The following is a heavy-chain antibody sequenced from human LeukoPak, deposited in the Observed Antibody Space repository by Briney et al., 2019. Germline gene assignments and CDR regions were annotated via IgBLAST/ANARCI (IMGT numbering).Heavy chain of an antibody. D-gene: IGHD6-13*01. V-gene: IGHV4-38-2*02. CDR2: IYHSGST. Sequence: PWETLSLTCTVSGYSISSGYYWGWIRQPPGKGLEWIGSMYHRGSTSWIGSIYHSGSTSYNPSLKSRVAISVDTFKNQFSLNLSSMTAADTAIYYCAIRYSSSWYSDASDIWGQGTMVTVSS. J-gene: IGHJ3*02. CDR3: AIRYSSSWYSDASDI. CDR1: GYSISSGYY.